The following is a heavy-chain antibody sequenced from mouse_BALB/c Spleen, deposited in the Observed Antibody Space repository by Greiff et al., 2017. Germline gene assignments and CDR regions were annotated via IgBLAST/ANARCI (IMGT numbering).Heavy chain of an antibody. CDR1: GDSITSGY. Sequence: EVKLMESGPSLVKPSQTLSLTCSVTGDSITSGYWNWIRKFPGNKLEYMGYISYSGSTYYNPSLKSRISITRDTSKNQYYLQVNSVTTEDTATYYCGRGGRGGGYFDYWGQGTTLTVSS. J-gene: IGHJ2*01. D-gene: IGHD3-3*01. CDR3: GRGGRGGGYFDY. CDR2: ISYSGST. V-gene: IGHV3-8*02.